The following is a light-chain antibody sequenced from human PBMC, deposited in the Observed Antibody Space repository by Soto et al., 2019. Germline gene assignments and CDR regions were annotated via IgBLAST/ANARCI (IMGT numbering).Light chain of an antibody. Sequence: QSVLTQPPSVSAAPGQQVTISCSGETSNIGNNYVSWYQQLPGAAPKLHIYDTNNRPSEIPDRFSGSRSGTSATLAITGLQTGDEGVYYCGAWDSSLSGVLFGGGTKLTVL. V-gene: IGLV1-51*01. CDR2: DTN. J-gene: IGLJ2*01. CDR1: TSNIGNNY. CDR3: GAWDSSLSGVL.